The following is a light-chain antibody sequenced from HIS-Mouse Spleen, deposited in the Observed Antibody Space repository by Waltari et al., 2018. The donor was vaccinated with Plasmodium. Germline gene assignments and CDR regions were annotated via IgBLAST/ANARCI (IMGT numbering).Light chain of an antibody. V-gene: IGLV3-10*01. Sequence: SYELTPPPPVSVSPGQTARITCSGDALPKQYADWYQQKSGQAPVLVIYEDSKRPSGIPERFSGSSSGTMATLTISGAQVEDEADYYCYSTDSSGNHRVFGGGTKLTVL. CDR2: EDS. J-gene: IGLJ3*02. CDR3: YSTDSSGNHRV. CDR1: ALPKQY.